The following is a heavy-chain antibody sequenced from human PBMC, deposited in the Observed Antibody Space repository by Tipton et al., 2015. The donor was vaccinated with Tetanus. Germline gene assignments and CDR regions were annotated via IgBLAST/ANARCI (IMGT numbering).Heavy chain of an antibody. J-gene: IGHJ6*02. CDR3: ARDRGDYIYYGMDV. CDR1: GYTFTGYY. CDR2: IDPNSGGT. Sequence: QLVQSGAEVKKPGASVKVSCKASGYTFTGYYMYWVRQAPGQGLEWMGWIDPNSGGTVYAQKFQGRVTMTRDTSISTAYMELRSLRSDDTAVYYCARDRGDYIYYGMDVWGPGTTVTV. V-gene: IGHV1-2*02. D-gene: IGHD3-22*01.